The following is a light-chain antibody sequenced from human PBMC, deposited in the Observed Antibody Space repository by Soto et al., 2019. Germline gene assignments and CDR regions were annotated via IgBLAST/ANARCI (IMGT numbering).Light chain of an antibody. CDR2: SAS. J-gene: IGKJ5*01. CDR1: QSIGNY. Sequence: DIQMTQSPVSLSASVGDRVTITCRASQSIGNYLNWYQQKPGEVPKLLIYSASSLQSGVPSRFIGSASWTDFTLSISNLHPEDFATYYCQQCFRPQITFGQGTRLEIK. CDR3: QQCFRPQIT. V-gene: IGKV1-39*01.